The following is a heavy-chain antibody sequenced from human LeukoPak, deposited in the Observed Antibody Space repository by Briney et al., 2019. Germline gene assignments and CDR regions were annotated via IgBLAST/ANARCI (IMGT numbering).Heavy chain of an antibody. CDR3: ARHPGVEYYYDSSGFYY. V-gene: IGHV1-18*01. J-gene: IGHJ4*02. Sequence: ASVKVSCKASGYTFTSYGISWVRQAPGQGLEWIVWISAYNGNTNYAQKLQGRVTMTTDTSTSTAYMELRSLRSDDTAVYYCARHPGVEYYYDSSGFYYWAQGTLVTVSS. CDR1: GYTFTSYG. CDR2: ISAYNGNT. D-gene: IGHD3-22*01.